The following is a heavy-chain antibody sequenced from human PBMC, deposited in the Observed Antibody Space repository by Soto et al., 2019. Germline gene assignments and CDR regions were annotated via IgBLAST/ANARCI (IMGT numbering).Heavy chain of an antibody. CDR3: AKDREYYYDSSPAFDY. CDR1: GFTFSSSA. Sequence: GGSLRLSCAASGFTFSSSAISWVRQAPGKGLEWVSAISGSGGSTYYADSVKGQFTISRDNSKNTLYLQMNSLRAEDTAVYYCAKDREYYYDSSPAFDYWGQGTLVTVSS. V-gene: IGHV3-23*01. D-gene: IGHD3-22*01. J-gene: IGHJ4*02. CDR2: ISGSGGST.